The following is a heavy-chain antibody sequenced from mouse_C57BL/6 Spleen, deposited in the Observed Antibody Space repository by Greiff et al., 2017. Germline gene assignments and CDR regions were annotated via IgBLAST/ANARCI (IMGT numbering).Heavy chain of an antibody. CDR3: ARIYDGYDYFDY. D-gene: IGHD2-3*01. CDR1: GFTFSDYG. J-gene: IGHJ2*01. CDR2: ISSGSSTI. Sequence: EVMLVESGGGLVKPGGSLKLSCAASGFTFSDYGMHWVRQAPEKGLEWVAYISSGSSTIYYADTVKGRFTISRDNAKNTLFLQMTSLRSEDTAMYYCARIYDGYDYFDYWGQGTTLTVSS. V-gene: IGHV5-17*01.